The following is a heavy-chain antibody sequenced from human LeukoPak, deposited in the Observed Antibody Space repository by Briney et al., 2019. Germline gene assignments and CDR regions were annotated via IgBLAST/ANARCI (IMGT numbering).Heavy chain of an antibody. CDR2: IYHSGST. CDR3: ARGARGDDAFDI. CDR1: GCSISSGGYS. J-gene: IGHJ3*02. Sequence: PSETLSLTCAVSGCSISSGGYSWSWIRQPPGKGLEWIGYIYHSGSTYYNPSLKSRVTISVDRSKNQFSLTLSSVPAADTAVYYCARGARGDDAFDIWGQGTMVTVSS. V-gene: IGHV4-30-2*01.